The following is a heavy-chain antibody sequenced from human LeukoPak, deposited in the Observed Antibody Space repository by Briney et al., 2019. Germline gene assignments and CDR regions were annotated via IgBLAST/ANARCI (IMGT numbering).Heavy chain of an antibody. J-gene: IGHJ6*02. CDR3: AREAPHWTYYYYGMDV. CDR2: ISSSGSTI. CDR1: GFTFSDYY. D-gene: IGHD1-1*01. V-gene: IGHV3-11*01. Sequence: PGGSLRLSCAASGFTFSDYYMSWIRQAPGKGLEWVSYISSSGSTIYYADSVKGRFTISRDNAKNSLYLQMNSLRAEDTAVYYCAREAPHWTYYYYGMDVWGQGTTVTVSS.